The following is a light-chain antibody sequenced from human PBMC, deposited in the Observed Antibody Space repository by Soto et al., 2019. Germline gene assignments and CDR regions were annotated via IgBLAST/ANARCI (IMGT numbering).Light chain of an antibody. V-gene: IGKV1-9*01. CDR3: QQLNSYHPLT. J-gene: IGKJ4*01. CDR1: QGISSY. Sequence: DIQLTQSPSFLSASVGEGVTITCRASQGISSYLARYQQKPGKAPKLLIYAASTLQSGVPSRFSGSGSGTEFTLTISSQQPEDFATYYCQQLNSYHPLTFGGGTKVEI. CDR2: AAS.